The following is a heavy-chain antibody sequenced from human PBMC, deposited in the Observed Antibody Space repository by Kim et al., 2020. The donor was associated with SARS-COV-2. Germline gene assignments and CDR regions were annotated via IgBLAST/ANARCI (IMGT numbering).Heavy chain of an antibody. CDR1: GYSISSGYH. CDR3: ARDFGTGGRVLHDY. CDR2: SYHSGST. V-gene: IGHV4-38-2*02. Sequence: SETLSLTCTVSGYSISSGYHWGWIRQPPGKGLEWIGSSYHSGSTYYNSSLKSRVTISVDTSKNQFSLKLSSVTAADTAVYYCARDFGTGGRVLHDYWGQGTLVTVSS. J-gene: IGHJ4*02. D-gene: IGHD7-27*01.